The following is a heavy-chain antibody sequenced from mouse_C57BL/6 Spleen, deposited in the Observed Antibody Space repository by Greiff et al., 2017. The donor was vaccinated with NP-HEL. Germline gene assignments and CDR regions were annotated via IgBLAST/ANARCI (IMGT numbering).Heavy chain of an antibody. CDR3: ASAGGNSNYFDY. CDR2: IYPRSGNT. J-gene: IGHJ2*01. CDR1: GYTFTSYG. V-gene: IGHV1-81*01. D-gene: IGHD2-1*01. Sequence: VQLQESGAELARPGASVKLSCKASGYTFTSYGISWVKQRTGQGLEWIGEIYPRSGNTYYNEKFKGKATLTADKSSSTAYMELRSLTSEDSAVYFCASAGGNSNYFDYWGQGTTLTVSS.